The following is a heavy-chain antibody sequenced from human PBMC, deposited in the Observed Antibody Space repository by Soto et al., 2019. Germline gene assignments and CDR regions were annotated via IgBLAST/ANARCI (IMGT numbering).Heavy chain of an antibody. J-gene: IGHJ4*02. CDR3: AKTAEFDFWSGPHFAPRSWPFDY. CDR2: ISGSGGST. V-gene: IGHV3-23*01. CDR1: GFTFSSYA. D-gene: IGHD3-3*01. Sequence: PGGSLRLSCAASGFTFSSYAMSWVRQAPGKGLEWVSAISGSGGSTYYADSVKGRFTISRDNSKNTLYLQMNSLRAEDTAVYYCAKTAEFDFWSGPHFAPRSWPFDYWGQGTLVTVSS.